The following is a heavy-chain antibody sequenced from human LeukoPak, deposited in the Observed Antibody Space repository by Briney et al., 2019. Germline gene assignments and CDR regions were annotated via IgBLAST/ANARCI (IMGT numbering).Heavy chain of an antibody. D-gene: IGHD5-18*01. V-gene: IGHV3-53*01. Sequence: GGSLRLSCAASGFTVSSNYMTWVRQAPGKGLEWVSFIYSDNTHYSDSVKGRFTISRDNSKNTLYLQMNSLRAEDTAVYYCARDRGVDTAMVNWFDPWGQGTLVTVSS. CDR2: IYSDNT. CDR1: GFTVSSNY. CDR3: ARDRGVDTAMVNWFDP. J-gene: IGHJ5*02.